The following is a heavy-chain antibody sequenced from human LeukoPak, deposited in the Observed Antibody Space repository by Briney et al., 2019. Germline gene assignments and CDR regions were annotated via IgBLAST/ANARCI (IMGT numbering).Heavy chain of an antibody. D-gene: IGHD3-16*01. CDR1: GGSISGYY. CDR2: IYSSGST. V-gene: IGHV4-4*09. J-gene: IGHJ4*02. Sequence: SETLSLTCTVSGGSISGYYWSWIRQPPGKGLEWIGYIYSSGSTNYNPSLKSRVTISVDTSKSQFSLRLNSVTAADTAVYYCASTRRDYRYTFDYWGQGTLVTVSS. CDR3: ASTRRDYRYTFDY.